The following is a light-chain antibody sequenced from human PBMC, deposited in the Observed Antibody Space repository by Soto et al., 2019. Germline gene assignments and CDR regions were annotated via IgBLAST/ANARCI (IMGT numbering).Light chain of an antibody. CDR3: QQYNNWPPIT. J-gene: IGKJ5*01. CDR2: GAS. CDR1: QSVSSN. V-gene: IGKV3-15*01. Sequence: ETMITSRPENLFLSPGDRTHSSCXXSQSVSSNLAWYQQKPGQAPRLLIYGASTRATGIPARFSGSGSGTEFTLTISSLQSEDFAVYYCQQYNNWPPITFGQGTRLEIK.